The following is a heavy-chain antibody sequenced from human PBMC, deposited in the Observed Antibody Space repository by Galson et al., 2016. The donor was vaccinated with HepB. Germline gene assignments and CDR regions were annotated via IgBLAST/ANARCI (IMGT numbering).Heavy chain of an antibody. CDR3: ARGRAYYSVFDS. CDR2: TYYRSKWYN. Sequence: CAISGDSVSSNSAAWNWIRQSPSRGLEWLGRTYYRSKWYNDYAISVRSRVTINPDTSKDQFSLQLNSVTPEDTAVYYCARGRAYYSVFDSWGQGTLVIVSS. V-gene: IGHV6-1*01. J-gene: IGHJ4*02. CDR1: GDSVSSNSAA. D-gene: IGHD3-10*01.